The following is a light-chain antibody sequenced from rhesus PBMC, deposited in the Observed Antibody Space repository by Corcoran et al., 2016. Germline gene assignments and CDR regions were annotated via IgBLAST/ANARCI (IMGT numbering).Light chain of an antibody. V-gene: IGKV1-22*01. CDR2: KAS. Sequence: DIQMTQSPSSLSASVGDTVTITCRASQSISSWLAWYQQKPGEAPKLLFYKASTLQSGVPSRFSGSGSGTDFPLPINSLQSEDFATYYCQQYSSSPLTFGPGTKLDLK. J-gene: IGKJ3*01. CDR3: QQYSSSPLT. CDR1: QSISSW.